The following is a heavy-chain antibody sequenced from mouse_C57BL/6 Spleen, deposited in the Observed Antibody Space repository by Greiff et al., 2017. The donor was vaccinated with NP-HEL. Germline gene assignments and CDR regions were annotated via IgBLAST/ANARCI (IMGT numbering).Heavy chain of an antibody. D-gene: IGHD2-5*01. Sequence: EVQRVESGGGLVQPGGSLKLSCAASGFTFSDYYMYWVRQTPEKRLEWVAYISNGGGSTYYPDTVKGRFTISRDNAKNTLYLQMSRLKSEDTAMYYCARHGGYSNYEDYYAMDYWGQGTSVTVSS. CDR1: GFTFSDYY. CDR3: ARHGGYSNYEDYYAMDY. V-gene: IGHV5-12*01. CDR2: ISNGGGST. J-gene: IGHJ4*01.